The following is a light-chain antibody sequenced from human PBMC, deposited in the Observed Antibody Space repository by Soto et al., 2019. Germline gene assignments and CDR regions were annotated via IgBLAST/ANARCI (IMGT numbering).Light chain of an antibody. J-gene: IGKJ1*01. V-gene: IGKV1-6*01. CDR1: QDIRTE. CDR2: ATS. CDR3: LDDYSYPRT. Sequence: AIQMTQSPSSLSASVGDRVTITCRASQDIRTELGWYQQKPGNAPKLLIYATSILQSGVPSRFSGIGSGTDFTLTISSLQPEDFATYYCLDDYSYPRTFGQGTKVDIK.